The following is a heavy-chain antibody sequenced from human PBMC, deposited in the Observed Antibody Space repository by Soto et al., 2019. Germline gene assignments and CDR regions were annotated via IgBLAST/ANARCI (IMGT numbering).Heavy chain of an antibody. CDR3: AKEGLQYSGYNYYFDY. J-gene: IGHJ4*02. V-gene: IGHV3-30*18. CDR2: ISYDGSNK. D-gene: IGHD5-12*01. Sequence: QVQLVESGGGVVQPERSLRLSCAASGFTFSSYGMHWVRQAPGKGLEWVAVISYDGSNKYYADSVKGRFTISRDNSKNTLDLQMNSLRAEDTAVYYCAKEGLQYSGYNYYFDYWGQGTLVTVSS. CDR1: GFTFSSYG.